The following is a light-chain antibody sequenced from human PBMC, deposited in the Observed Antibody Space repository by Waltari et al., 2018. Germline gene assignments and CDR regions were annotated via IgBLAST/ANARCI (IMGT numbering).Light chain of an antibody. CDR2: DVS. Sequence: QSALTQPASVSGSPGQSITISCTGTSSDVGGYHYVSGYQQHPGKAPKLMIYDVSNRPAGISNRFSGSESGNTASLTISGLQAEDEADYYCSSYTSSSTLGFGTGTKVTVL. CDR1: SSDVGGYHY. J-gene: IGLJ1*01. CDR3: SSYTSSSTLG. V-gene: IGLV2-14*03.